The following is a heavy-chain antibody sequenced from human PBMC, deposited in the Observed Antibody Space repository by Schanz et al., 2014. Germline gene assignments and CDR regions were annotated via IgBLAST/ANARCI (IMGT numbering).Heavy chain of an antibody. Sequence: EVQLLESGGGLVQPGGSLRLSCAASGFTFSIFAMTWVRQAPGQGLEWVSSINSRSNFIYYADSVKGRFTISRDNSNNTVFLQMNSLRAEDTAVYYCAKDFFIGVARGVIISHDAIDIWGQGTKVTVSS. CDR3: AKDFFIGVARGVIISHDAIDI. V-gene: IGHV3-23*05. J-gene: IGHJ3*02. CDR2: INSRSNFI. D-gene: IGHD3-10*01. CDR1: GFTFSIFA.